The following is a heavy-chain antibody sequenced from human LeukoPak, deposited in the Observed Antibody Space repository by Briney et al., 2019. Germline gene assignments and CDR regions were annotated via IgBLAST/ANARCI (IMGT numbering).Heavy chain of an antibody. Sequence: QAGGSLTLSCAASGFTFSSLCMSWVRHSPGKGLECVANIKQDGSEKYYVDSVKGRFTISRDNAKNSLYLQMNSLRAEDTAVYYCARVGGWLLRAFDIWGQGTMVTVSS. CDR2: IKQDGSEK. D-gene: IGHD5-24*01. J-gene: IGHJ3*02. CDR3: ARVGGWLLRAFDI. V-gene: IGHV3-7*01. CDR1: GFTFSSLC.